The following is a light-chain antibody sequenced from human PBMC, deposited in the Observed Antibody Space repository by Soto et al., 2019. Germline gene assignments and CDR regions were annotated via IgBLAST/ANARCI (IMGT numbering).Light chain of an antibody. CDR2: GAS. V-gene: IGKV3-20*01. J-gene: IGKJ5*01. CDR1: QSVSNN. Sequence: EIVLTQSPATLSVSPGERATLSCRASQSVSNNLAWYRQKPGQAPRLLIYGASSRATGIPDRFSGSGSGTDFTLTISRLEPEDFAVYYCQQYGSSPITFGQGTRLEIK. CDR3: QQYGSSPIT.